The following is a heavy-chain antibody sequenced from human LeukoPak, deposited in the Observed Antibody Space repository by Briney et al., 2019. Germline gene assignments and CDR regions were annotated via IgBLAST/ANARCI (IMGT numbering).Heavy chain of an antibody. V-gene: IGHV1-2*02. Sequence: GASVKVSCKASGYTFTGYYMHWVRQAPGQGLERMGWINPNSGGTNYAQKFQGRVTMTRDTSISTAYMELSRLRSDDTAVYYCARDYDILTGYYNGYYFDYWGQGTLVTVSS. J-gene: IGHJ4*02. CDR1: GYTFTGYY. CDR3: ARDYDILTGYYNGYYFDY. D-gene: IGHD3-9*01. CDR2: INPNSGGT.